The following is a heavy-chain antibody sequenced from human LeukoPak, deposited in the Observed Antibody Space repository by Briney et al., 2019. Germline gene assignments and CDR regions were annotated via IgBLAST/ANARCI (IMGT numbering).Heavy chain of an antibody. Sequence: PGGSLRLSCAASGFTFSSYGMHWVRQAPGKGLEWVAVIWYDGSNKYYADSVKGRFTISRDNSKNTLYLQMNSLRAEDTAVYYCARDSRAPLGSGPYYFDYWGQGTLVTVSS. D-gene: IGHD6-19*01. CDR3: ARDSRAPLGSGPYYFDY. CDR1: GFTFSSYG. J-gene: IGHJ4*02. CDR2: IWYDGSNK. V-gene: IGHV3-33*01.